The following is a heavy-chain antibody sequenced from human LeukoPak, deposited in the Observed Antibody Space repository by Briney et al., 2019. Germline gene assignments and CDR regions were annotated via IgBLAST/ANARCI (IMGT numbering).Heavy chain of an antibody. CDR2: ISGSGGST. V-gene: IGHV3-23*01. J-gene: IGHJ5*02. CDR3: ASQTEARVLDYILRFDP. Sequence: PGGSLRLSCAASGFTFSSYAMSWVRQAPGKGLEWVSAISGSGGSTYYADSVKGRFTISRDNSKNTLYLQMNSLRAEDTAVYYCASQTEARVLDYILRFDPWGQGTLVTVSS. D-gene: IGHD3-3*02. CDR1: GFTFSSYA.